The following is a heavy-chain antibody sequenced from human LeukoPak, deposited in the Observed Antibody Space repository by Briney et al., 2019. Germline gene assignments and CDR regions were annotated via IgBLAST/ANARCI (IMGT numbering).Heavy chain of an antibody. D-gene: IGHD6-19*01. J-gene: IGHJ4*02. CDR1: GFTFSSYG. Sequence: PGRSLRLSCAASGFTFSSYGMHWVRQAPGKGLEWVAVISYDGSNKYYADSVKGRFTISRDNSKNTLYLQMNSLRAEDTAVYYCAKTSTLHAKYSSGWEGLDYWGQGTLVTVSS. V-gene: IGHV3-30*18. CDR2: ISYDGSNK. CDR3: AKTSTLHAKYSSGWEGLDY.